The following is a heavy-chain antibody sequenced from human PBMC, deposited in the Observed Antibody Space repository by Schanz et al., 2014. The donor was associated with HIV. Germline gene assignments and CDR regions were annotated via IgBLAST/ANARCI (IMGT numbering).Heavy chain of an antibody. Sequence: QVQLVQSGAEVKKPGASVTVSCKASGYTFTNYGINWVRQAPGQGLEWMGWISGYIGNTNYAQNLQGRVTMTADTFPSTAYMELRSLTSDDTAVYYCARGYCSGGTCYSGDYWSQGTLVTVSS. CDR2: ISGYIGNT. D-gene: IGHD2-15*01. CDR3: ARGYCSGGTCYSGDY. CDR1: GYTFTNYG. J-gene: IGHJ4*02. V-gene: IGHV1-18*01.